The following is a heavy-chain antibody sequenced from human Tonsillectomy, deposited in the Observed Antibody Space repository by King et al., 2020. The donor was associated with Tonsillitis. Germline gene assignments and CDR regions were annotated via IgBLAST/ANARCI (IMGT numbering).Heavy chain of an antibody. J-gene: IGHJ6*04. Sequence: LQLQESGSGLVKPSQTLSLNCAVSGDSISSEAYSWSWIRQPPGRGLEWIGYINHGGNTYYSPSLKSRVTISVERSKNQFSLKVSSVTAADTAVYYCARDRAASLDVWGKGTTVIVSS. CDR1: GDSISSEAYS. CDR3: ARDRAASLDV. CDR2: INHGGNT. V-gene: IGHV4-30-2*01. D-gene: IGHD3-10*01.